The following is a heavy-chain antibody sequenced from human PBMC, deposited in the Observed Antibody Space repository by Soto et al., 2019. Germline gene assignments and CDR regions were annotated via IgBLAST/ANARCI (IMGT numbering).Heavy chain of an antibody. D-gene: IGHD5-12*01. Sequence: GGSLRLSCTASGFTFGDYVMSWFRQAPGKGLEWVGFIRSKAYGGTIEYAASVKGRFTISRDDSKSIAYLQMNSLKTEDTAVYYCTRDGSGYSLMFWFDPWGQGTLVTVS. J-gene: IGHJ5*02. V-gene: IGHV3-49*03. CDR1: GFTFGDYV. CDR2: IRSKAYGGTI. CDR3: TRDGSGYSLMFWFDP.